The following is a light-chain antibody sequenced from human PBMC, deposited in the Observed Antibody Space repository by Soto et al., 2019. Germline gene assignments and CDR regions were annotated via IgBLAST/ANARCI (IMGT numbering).Light chain of an antibody. CDR3: SSYAGSNNFV. J-gene: IGLJ1*01. V-gene: IGLV2-8*01. Sequence: SALTQVPSANGSAGQSVTITCKRTSSDVGGYNYVSWYQQHPGKAPKLMIYEVSKRPSGVPDRFSGSKSGNTASLTVSGLQAEDEADYYCSSYAGSNNFVFGTGTKVTVL. CDR2: EVS. CDR1: SSDVGGYNY.